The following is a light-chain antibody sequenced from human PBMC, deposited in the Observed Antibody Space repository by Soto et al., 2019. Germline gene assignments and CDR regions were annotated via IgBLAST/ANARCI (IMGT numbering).Light chain of an antibody. CDR3: QQYGSLPWT. V-gene: IGKV3-20*01. Sequence: EIVLTQSPGTLSLSPGERATLSCRASQSVSSIYLAWYQQKPGQAPRLLIYGASSRATVIPDRFSGSGSGTDFTVTIRRLEHEDFAVYYCQQYGSLPWTFGQGTKVEIK. CDR2: GAS. J-gene: IGKJ1*01. CDR1: QSVSSIY.